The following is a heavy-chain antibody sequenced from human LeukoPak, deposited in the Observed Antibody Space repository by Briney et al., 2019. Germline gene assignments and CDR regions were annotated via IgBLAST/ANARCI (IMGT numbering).Heavy chain of an antibody. D-gene: IGHD3-3*01. CDR1: GFTFGDYA. Sequence: PGASLRLSCAASGFTFGDYAMSWVRQAPGKGLEWVGFIRSKAYGGTTEYAASVKGRFTISRDDSKSIAYLQMNSLKTEDTAVYYCTGRFLEWLLYSDYWGQGTLVTVSS. J-gene: IGHJ4*02. V-gene: IGHV3-49*04. CDR2: IRSKAYGGTT. CDR3: TGRFLEWLLYSDY.